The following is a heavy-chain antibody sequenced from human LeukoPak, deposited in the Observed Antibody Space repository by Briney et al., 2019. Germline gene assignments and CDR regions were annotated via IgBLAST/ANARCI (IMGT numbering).Heavy chain of an antibody. CDR1: GYTFTGYY. V-gene: IGHV1-46*03. CDR2: INPSGGST. CDR3: ARDQEQQLVPAAFDI. J-gene: IGHJ3*02. D-gene: IGHD6-13*01. Sequence: GASVKVSCKASGYTFTGYYMHWVRQAPGQGLEWMGIINPSGGSTSYAQKFQGRVTMTRDTSTSTVYMELSSLRSEDTAVYYCARDQEQQLVPAAFDIWGQGTMVTVSS.